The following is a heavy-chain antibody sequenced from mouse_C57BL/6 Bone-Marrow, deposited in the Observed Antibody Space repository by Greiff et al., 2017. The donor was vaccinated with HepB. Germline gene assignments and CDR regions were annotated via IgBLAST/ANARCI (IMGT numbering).Heavy chain of an antibody. V-gene: IGHV1-50*01. CDR2: IDPSDSYT. D-gene: IGHD1-1*01. Sequence: QVQLKQPGAELVKPGASVKLSCKASGYTFTSYWMQWVKQRPGQGLEWIGEIDPSDSYTNYNQKFKGKATLTVDTSSSTAYMQLSSLTSEDSAVYYCAPYYYGPRDWGQGTTLTVSS. CDR1: GYTFTSYW. CDR3: APYYYGPRD. J-gene: IGHJ2*01.